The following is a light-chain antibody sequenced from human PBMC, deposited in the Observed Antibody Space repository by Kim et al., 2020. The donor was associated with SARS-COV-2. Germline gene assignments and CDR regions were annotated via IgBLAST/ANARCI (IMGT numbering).Light chain of an antibody. V-gene: IGLV3-1*01. CDR2: QDR. J-gene: IGLJ2*01. CDR3: QAWDSSTAV. Sequence: SYELTQPSSVSVSPGQTASITCSGDKLGDKYACWYQQKPGQSPVLVIYQDRKRPAGIPERFSGSNSGNTATLTISGTQAMDEADYYCQAWDSSTAVFGGGTQLTVL. CDR1: KLGDKY.